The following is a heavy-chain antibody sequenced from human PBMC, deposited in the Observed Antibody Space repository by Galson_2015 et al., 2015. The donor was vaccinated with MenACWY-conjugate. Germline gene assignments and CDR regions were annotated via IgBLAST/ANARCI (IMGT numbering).Heavy chain of an antibody. D-gene: IGHD1-26*01. CDR3: AREIEGDNSRRGLDY. CDR1: GYTFTSFY. CDR2: MNPKGGST. J-gene: IGHJ4*02. V-gene: IGHV1-46*01. Sequence: SVKVSCKASGYTFTSFYMHWVRQAPGQGLEWMAIMNPKGGSTTYAQEFQGRLTMTGDTSTSTVYMELRSLKSEDTAVYFCAREIEGDNSRRGLDYWGQGTLVTVSS.